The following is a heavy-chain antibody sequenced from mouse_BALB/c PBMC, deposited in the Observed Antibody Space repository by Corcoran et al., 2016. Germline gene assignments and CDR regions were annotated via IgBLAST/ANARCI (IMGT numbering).Heavy chain of an antibody. CDR3: ARAPLHYYAMDY. D-gene: IGHD6-1*01. CDR1: GYTFTNYG. J-gene: IGHJ4*01. Sequence: QIQLVQSGPELKKPGETVKISCKASGYTFTNYGMNWVKQAPGKGLKWMGWINTYTGEPTYADDFKGRFAFSLETSASTAYLQINNLKNEDTATYFCARAPLHYYAMDYWGQVTSVTVSS. CDR2: INTYTGEP. V-gene: IGHV9-3-1*01.